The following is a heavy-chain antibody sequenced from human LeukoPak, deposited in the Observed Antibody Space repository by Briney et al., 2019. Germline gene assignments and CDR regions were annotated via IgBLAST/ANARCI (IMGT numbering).Heavy chain of an antibody. Sequence: SQTLSLTCAISGDSVSSNSAAWNWIRQSPSRGLEWLGRTYYRSKWYNDFEISVKSRITNNPDTSKNRFSLQLNSVTPEDTAVYYCARDDSSGYFHDAFDIWGQGTMVIVSS. CDR3: ARDDSSGYFHDAFDI. J-gene: IGHJ3*02. CDR1: GDSVSSNSAA. V-gene: IGHV6-1*01. D-gene: IGHD3-22*01. CDR2: TYYRSKWYN.